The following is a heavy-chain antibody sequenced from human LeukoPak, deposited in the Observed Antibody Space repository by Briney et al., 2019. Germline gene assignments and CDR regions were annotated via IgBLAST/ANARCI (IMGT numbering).Heavy chain of an antibody. V-gene: IGHV3-23*01. CDR1: GFTFSSYA. CDR2: ISGSGGST. CDR3: AKDRTHNGITGTIFDY. D-gene: IGHD1/OR15-1a*01. Sequence: PGGSLILSCAASGFTFSSYAMSWVRQAPGKGLEWVSVISGSGGSTYYADSVKGRFTISRDNSQNTLFLQMNSLRAEDTAVYYCAKDRTHNGITGTIFDYWGQGTLVAVSS. J-gene: IGHJ4*02.